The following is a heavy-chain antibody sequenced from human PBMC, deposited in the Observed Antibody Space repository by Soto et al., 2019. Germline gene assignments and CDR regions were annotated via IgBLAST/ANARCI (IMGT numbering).Heavy chain of an antibody. CDR2: IYSGGST. J-gene: IGHJ6*02. V-gene: IGHV3-53*01. Sequence: EVQLVESGGGLIQPGGSLRLSCAASGFTVSSNYMSWVRQAPWKGLEWVSVIYSGGSTYYADSVKGRFTISRDNSKNTLYLQMNSLRAEDTAVYYCATRYFDWLPNYYGMDVWGQETTVTVSS. CDR3: ATRYFDWLPNYYGMDV. CDR1: GFTVSSNY. D-gene: IGHD3-9*01.